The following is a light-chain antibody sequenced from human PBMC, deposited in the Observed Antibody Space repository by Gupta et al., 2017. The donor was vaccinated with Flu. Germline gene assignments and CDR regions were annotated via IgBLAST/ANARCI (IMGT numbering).Light chain of an antibody. J-gene: IGLJ1*01. V-gene: IGLV3-1*01. CDR2: QDT. Sequence: SYELTQPPSVSVSPGQTASITCSGDNLGDKYVCWYQQRPGQSPVLVIYQDTKRPSGIPERFSGSNSGNTATLTISGTQTKDEADYYCQAWDANTLYVFGTGTKVTVL. CDR3: QAWDANTLYV. CDR1: NLGDKY.